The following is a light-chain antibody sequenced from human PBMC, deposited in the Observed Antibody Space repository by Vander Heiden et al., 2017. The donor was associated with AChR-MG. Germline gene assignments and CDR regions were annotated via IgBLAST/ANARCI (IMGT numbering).Light chain of an antibody. Sequence: IVLSQSPGPLSLSTGASATLSCRASQSVSSSYFAWYQQKPGQATRLLIDGASSRAPGRPDSFCGSESGTDCTRTISKLEPEDGAGCDCQQYGSMWITFGGGTRLEMK. CDR3: QQYGSMWIT. CDR2: GAS. V-gene: IGKV3-20*01. CDR1: QSVSSSY. J-gene: IGKJ5*01.